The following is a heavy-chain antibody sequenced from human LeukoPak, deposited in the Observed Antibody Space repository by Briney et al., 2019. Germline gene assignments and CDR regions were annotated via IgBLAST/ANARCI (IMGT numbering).Heavy chain of an antibody. CDR2: ISGSAATI. J-gene: IGHJ4*02. D-gene: IGHD3-10*01. CDR3: AKDRTALLWFGELSED. Sequence: GGSLRLSCAASGFTFSNYGMTWVRQAPGKGLEWVSSISGSAATISYADSVKGRFTISRDNSKNTLYLQMNSLRAEDTAVNYCAKDRTALLWFGELSEDWGQGTLVTVSS. CDR1: GFTFSNYG. V-gene: IGHV3-23*01.